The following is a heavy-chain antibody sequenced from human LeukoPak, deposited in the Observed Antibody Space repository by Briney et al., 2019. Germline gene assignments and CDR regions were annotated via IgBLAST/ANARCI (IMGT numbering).Heavy chain of an antibody. J-gene: IGHJ3*02. Sequence: SETLSLTCTVSGGSISSYYWSWIRQPPGKGLEWIGYVYYSGYTNYNPSLRSRVTISVDTSKNQFSLKLTSVTVADTALYYCARWVVNAEKSVFDIRGQGTAVTVSS. CDR1: GGSISSYY. D-gene: IGHD4-23*01. CDR2: VYYSGYT. CDR3: ARWVVNAEKSVFDI. V-gene: IGHV4-59*01.